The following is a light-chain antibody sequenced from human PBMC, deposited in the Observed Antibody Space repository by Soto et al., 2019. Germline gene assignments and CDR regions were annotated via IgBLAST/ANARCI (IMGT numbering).Light chain of an antibody. J-gene: IGKJ3*01. CDR1: QSIDSY. Sequence: DIQMTQSPSSLSASVGDRVTITCRASQSIDSYLNWYQQKPGRAPKVLIYRASSLQSGVPSRFTGSGSGTDFTLTINSLQPEDFAVYYCQQYGSSPPITFGPGTKVDIK. CDR3: QQYGSSPPIT. V-gene: IGKV1-39*01. CDR2: RAS.